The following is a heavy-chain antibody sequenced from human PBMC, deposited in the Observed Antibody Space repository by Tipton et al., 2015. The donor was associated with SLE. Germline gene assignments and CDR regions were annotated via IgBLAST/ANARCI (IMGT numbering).Heavy chain of an antibody. CDR1: GGSISSYY. J-gene: IGHJ4*02. V-gene: IGHV4-59*01. CDR2: IYYSGST. Sequence: TLSLTCTVSGGSISSYYWSWIRQPPGKGLEWIGYIYYSGSTNYNPSLKSRVTISVDTSKNQFSLKPSSVTAADTAVYYCARGPEQQWLALFDYWGQGTLVTVSS. D-gene: IGHD6-19*01. CDR3: ARGPEQQWLALFDY.